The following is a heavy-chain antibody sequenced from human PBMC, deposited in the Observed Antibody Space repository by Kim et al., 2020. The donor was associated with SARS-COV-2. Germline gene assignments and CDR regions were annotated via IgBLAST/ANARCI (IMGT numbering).Heavy chain of an antibody. D-gene: IGHD5-18*01. Sequence: GGSLRLSCAASGFTFDDYAMHWVRQAPGKGLEWVSGISWNSGSIGYADSVKGRFTISRDNAKNSLYLQMNSLRAEDTALYYCAKDISVDTAMVFDYWGQGTLVTVSS. V-gene: IGHV3-9*01. J-gene: IGHJ4*02. CDR3: AKDISVDTAMVFDY. CDR1: GFTFDDYA. CDR2: ISWNSGSI.